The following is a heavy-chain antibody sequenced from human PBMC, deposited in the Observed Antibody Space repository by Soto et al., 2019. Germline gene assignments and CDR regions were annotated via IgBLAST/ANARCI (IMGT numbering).Heavy chain of an antibody. CDR2: ISPYNGYT. CDR3: ARGMDFGVVIPSKTNWFDP. CDR1: GYTFTNYG. V-gene: IGHV1-18*01. J-gene: IGHJ5*02. D-gene: IGHD3-3*01. Sequence: QVQLVQSGAEVKKPGASVKVSCKASGYTFTNYGLSWVRQAPGQGLEWMGWISPYNGYTNYAQKLQGRVTMTTDTSTSTAYMELRSLRSDDTAVYYCARGMDFGVVIPSKTNWFDPWGQGTLVTVSS.